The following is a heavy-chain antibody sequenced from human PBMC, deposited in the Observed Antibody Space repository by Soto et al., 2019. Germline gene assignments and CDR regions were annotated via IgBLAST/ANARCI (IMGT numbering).Heavy chain of an antibody. J-gene: IGHJ4*02. V-gene: IGHV4-30-4*01. Sequence: SETLSLTCTVSGGSISSGDYYRSWIRQPPGKGLEWIGYIYYSGSTYYNPSLKSRVTMSVDTSKNQFSLLLSSVTAADTAVYYCSRDAWAGGDYIDSWGQGTLVTVSS. D-gene: IGHD2-21*01. CDR2: IYYSGST. CDR1: GGSISSGDYY. CDR3: SRDAWAGGDYIDS.